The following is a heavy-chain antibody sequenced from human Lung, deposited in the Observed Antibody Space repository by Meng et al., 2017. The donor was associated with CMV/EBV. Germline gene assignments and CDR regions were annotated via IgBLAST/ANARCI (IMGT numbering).Heavy chain of an antibody. Sequence: ASVKVSCKASGYNFTGHYMHWVRQAPGQGLEWMGWINPNSGDTNYAQKFQGRVTMTGDTSITTAYMELSRLRSDDMAVYYCARVKGYCTGGSCSSTGYYGMDFWGQGTTVTVSS. D-gene: IGHD2-15*01. CDR2: INPNSGDT. J-gene: IGHJ6*02. CDR1: GYNFTGHY. V-gene: IGHV1-2*02. CDR3: ARVKGYCTGGSCSSTGYYGMDF.